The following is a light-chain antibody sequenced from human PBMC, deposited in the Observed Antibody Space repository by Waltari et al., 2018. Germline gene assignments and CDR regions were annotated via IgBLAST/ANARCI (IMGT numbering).Light chain of an antibody. CDR2: SSY. CDR1: QSVGTY. V-gene: IGKV3D-15*01. Sequence: EVVMTQSPVTLSLSPGETATLSCRASQSVGTYLAWYQQKPGQSPKLLVHSSYFRATGIPDRFSGSGSRTDFTLTISSLEPEDVGVYHCQQYNDLRTFGQGTKVEIK. CDR3: QQYNDLRT. J-gene: IGKJ1*01.